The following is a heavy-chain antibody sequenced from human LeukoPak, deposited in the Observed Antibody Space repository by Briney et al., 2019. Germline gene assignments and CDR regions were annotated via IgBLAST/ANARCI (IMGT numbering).Heavy chain of an antibody. CDR2: ISGSGCST. J-gene: IGHJ4*02. Sequence: GGSLRLSCVSSAFTFTIHAMSWDRPAPGQGLQWASAISGSGCSTYYADSVKGRFTISRDNSKITLYLQMNSLRAEDTAVYYCAKDLSIAAAGSSVDYWGQGTLVTVSS. CDR1: AFTFTIHA. CDR3: AKDLSIAAAGSSVDY. D-gene: IGHD6-13*01. V-gene: IGHV3-23*01.